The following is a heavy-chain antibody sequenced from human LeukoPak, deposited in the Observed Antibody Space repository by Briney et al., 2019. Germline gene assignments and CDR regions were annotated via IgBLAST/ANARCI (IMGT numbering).Heavy chain of an antibody. D-gene: IGHD3-10*01. J-gene: IGHJ4*02. Sequence: GRSLTLSCPASAFTFSSHWMSWVRQPPGKVLEWVANIKQHGSEKYYVDSVKGRFTISRDNAKNSLYLQMNSLRAEDTAVHYCARDQAAVLLWFGELFSGGYYFDYWGQGTLVTVSS. CDR2: IKQHGSEK. V-gene: IGHV3-7*01. CDR3: ARDQAAVLLWFGELFSGGYYFDY. CDR1: AFTFSSHW.